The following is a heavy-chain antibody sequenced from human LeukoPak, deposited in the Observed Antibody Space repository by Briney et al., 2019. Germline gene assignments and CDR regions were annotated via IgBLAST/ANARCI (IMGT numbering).Heavy chain of an antibody. CDR1: GVSVSSGSYY. CDR3: ARLAVTNYWYFDL. D-gene: IGHD2-21*02. J-gene: IGHJ2*01. V-gene: IGHV4-61*01. Sequence: SETLSLTCTVSGVSVSSGSYYWSWIRQPPGKGLEWIGYIYYSGSTNYNPSLKSRVTISVDTFKNQFSLKLSSVTAADTAVYYCARLAVTNYWYFDLWGRGTLVTVSS. CDR2: IYYSGST.